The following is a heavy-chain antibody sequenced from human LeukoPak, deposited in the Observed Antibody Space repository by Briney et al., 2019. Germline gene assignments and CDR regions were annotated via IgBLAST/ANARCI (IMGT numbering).Heavy chain of an antibody. V-gene: IGHV1-3*04. CDR2: FKTDNGNT. D-gene: IGHD3-10*01. Sequence: ASVKVSCKASRYTLTDYVIHSVREAPGQRLEWMGWFKTDNGNTKYPQTFHDTITITKDTSARKVYMDLSSLRAEDSAVYYSARLTVVRGVDYWGQGTLVTVSS. CDR1: RYTLTDYV. J-gene: IGHJ4*02. CDR3: ARLTVVRGVDY.